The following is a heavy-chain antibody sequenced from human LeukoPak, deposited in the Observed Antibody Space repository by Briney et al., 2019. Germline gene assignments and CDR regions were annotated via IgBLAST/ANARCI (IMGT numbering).Heavy chain of an antibody. CDR1: GGSISSSSDY. Sequence: SETLSLTCTVSGGSISSSSDYWGWIRQPPGKGLEWIGSIYYSGTTYYNASLKSRVTISVDTSKDQFSLKMSSVTAADTAVYYCARSGYTRYYFDFWGQGSLVTVSS. D-gene: IGHD3-22*01. CDR2: IYYSGTT. V-gene: IGHV4-39*07. CDR3: ARSGYTRYYFDF. J-gene: IGHJ4*02.